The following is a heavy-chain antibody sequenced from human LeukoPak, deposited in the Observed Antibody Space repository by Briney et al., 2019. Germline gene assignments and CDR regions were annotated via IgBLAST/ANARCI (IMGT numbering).Heavy chain of an antibody. J-gene: IGHJ3*02. Sequence: SETLSLTCSVSGGSISSGGYSWNWIRQPPGKGLEWIGFIYHSGGTSYYPSLHGRLSMSVDRSKNQFSLSLKSVTAADTAVYYCARAGPGYSDGYEHPEGLDAFDIWGRGTMVTVSS. CDR3: ARAGPGYSDGYEHPEGLDAFDI. D-gene: IGHD5-18*01. CDR2: IYHSGGT. V-gene: IGHV4-30-2*01. CDR1: GGSISSGGYS.